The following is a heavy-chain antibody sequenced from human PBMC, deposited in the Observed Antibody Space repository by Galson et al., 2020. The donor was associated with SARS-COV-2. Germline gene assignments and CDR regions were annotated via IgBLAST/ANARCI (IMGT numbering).Heavy chain of an antibody. CDR3: AKDRMYSSSWYYYYGMDV. CDR1: GFTFSSYA. CDR2: ISGSGGST. J-gene: IGHJ6*02. V-gene: IGHV3-23*01. D-gene: IGHD6-13*01. Sequence: GESLKISCAASGFTFSSYAMSWVRQAPGKGLEWVSAISGSGGSTYYADSVKGRFTISRDNSKNTLYLQMNSLRAEDTAVYYCAKDRMYSSSWYYYYGMDVWGQGTTVTVSS.